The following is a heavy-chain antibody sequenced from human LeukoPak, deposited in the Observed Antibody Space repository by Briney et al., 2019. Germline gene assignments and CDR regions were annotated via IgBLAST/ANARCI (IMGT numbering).Heavy chain of an antibody. CDR1: GFTFSSYW. CDR2: IKHDGSER. V-gene: IGHV3-7*01. CDR3: ARRLGLGFGEYSNNWFDP. Sequence: GGSLRLSCAASGFTFSSYWMSWVRQAPGKGLEWVANIKHDGSERYYVDSVKGRFTISRDNAKNSLYLQMNSLRAEDTAVYYCARRLGLGFGEYSNNWFDPWGQGTLVTVSS. D-gene: IGHD3-10*01. J-gene: IGHJ5*02.